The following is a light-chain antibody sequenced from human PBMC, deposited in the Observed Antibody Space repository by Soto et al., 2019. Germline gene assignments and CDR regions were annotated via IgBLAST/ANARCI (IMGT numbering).Light chain of an antibody. CDR1: QSVSSSY. Sequence: EIVLTQSPGTLSLSPVERATLSCRASQSVSSSYLAWYQQKPGQAPRLLIYGASSRATGIPDRFSGSGSGTDFTLTINRLEPEDFAVYYCQEYNNWHPITFGGGTKVDIK. CDR3: QEYNNWHPIT. V-gene: IGKV3-20*01. J-gene: IGKJ4*01. CDR2: GAS.